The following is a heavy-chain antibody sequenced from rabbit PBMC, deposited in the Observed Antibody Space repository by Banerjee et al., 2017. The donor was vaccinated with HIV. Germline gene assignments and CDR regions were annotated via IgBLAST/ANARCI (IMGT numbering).Heavy chain of an antibody. J-gene: IGHJ4*01. V-gene: IGHV1S45*01. CDR2: IYTGSGST. Sequence: QEQLEESGGDLVKPGASLTLTCTASGFSFSNKNYMCWVRQAPGKGLEWIGCIYTGSGSTAYASWAKGLFTISKTSSTTVTLQMTSLTAADTATYFCVRETETYADYAGAGGHFNLWGPGTLVTVS. D-gene: IGHD4-2*01. CDR3: VRETETYADYAGAGGHFNL. CDR1: GFSFSNKNY.